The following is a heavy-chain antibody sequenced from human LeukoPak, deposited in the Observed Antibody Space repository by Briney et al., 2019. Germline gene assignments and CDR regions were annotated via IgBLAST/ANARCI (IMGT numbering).Heavy chain of an antibody. CDR3: ARDLVVVPAAITAG. V-gene: IGHV3-43*02. J-gene: IGHJ4*02. Sequence: GGSLRLSCAASGFTFDDYAMHWVRQAPGKGLEWVSLISGDGGSTYYADSVKGRFTISRDNSKNSLYLQMNSLRAEDTAVYYCARDLVVVPAAITAGWGQGTLVTVSS. CDR2: ISGDGGST. D-gene: IGHD2-2*01. CDR1: GFTFDDYA.